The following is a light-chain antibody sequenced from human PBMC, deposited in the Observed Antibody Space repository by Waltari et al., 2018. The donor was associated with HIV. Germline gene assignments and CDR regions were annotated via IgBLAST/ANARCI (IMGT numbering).Light chain of an antibody. CDR3: CSYAGSSTLEV. J-gene: IGLJ2*01. CDR1: SSDVGSYNL. V-gene: IGLV2-23*01. Sequence: QSALTQPASVSGSPGQSITISCTGTSSDVGSYNLVSWYQQHPGKAPKLMIYEGSKRPSGVSNRFAGSKSGNTPSLTISGLQAEDEADYYCCSYAGSSTLEVFGGGTKLTVL. CDR2: EGS.